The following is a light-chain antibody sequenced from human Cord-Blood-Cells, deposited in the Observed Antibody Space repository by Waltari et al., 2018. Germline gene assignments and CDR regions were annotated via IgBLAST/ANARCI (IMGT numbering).Light chain of an antibody. CDR3: SSYAGSNNFV. CDR2: EVS. V-gene: IGLV2-8*01. Sequence: QSALTQPPSASGSHGQSVTISCTGTSSDVGGYYSVSWYQQHPGKAPKLMIYEVSKRPSGVPDRVSGSKSGNTASLTVSGLQAEDEADYYCSSYAGSNNFVFGTGAKVTVL. CDR1: SSDVGGYYS. J-gene: IGLJ1*01.